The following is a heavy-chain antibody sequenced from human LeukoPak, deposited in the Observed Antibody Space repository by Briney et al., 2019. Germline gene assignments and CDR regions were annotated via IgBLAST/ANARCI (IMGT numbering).Heavy chain of an antibody. CDR3: ARAPIGDNNWFDP. D-gene: IGHD3-16*01. Sequence: GGSLRLSCAASGFTLSSYSMNWVRQAPGKGPEWIAYIGKSNSIIHYADSVKGRFTVSRDNAKNSLYLLMNSLRAEDTAVYYCARAPIGDNNWFDPWGQGTLVTVSS. CDR2: IGKSNSII. V-gene: IGHV3-48*01. CDR1: GFTLSSYS. J-gene: IGHJ5*02.